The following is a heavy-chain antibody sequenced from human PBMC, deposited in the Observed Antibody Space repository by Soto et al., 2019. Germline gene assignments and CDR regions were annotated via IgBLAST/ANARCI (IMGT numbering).Heavy chain of an antibody. Sequence: EVQLVESGGGLVKPGGSLRLSCAASGFTFRSFTMNWVRQAPGKGLEWVSTISSNSAYIYYTDALRSRFTISRDNAKNSLHLQMNSLRAEDTAVYYCTGDASRDSSARGWFDPWGPGTLVTVSS. D-gene: IGHD6-13*01. J-gene: IGHJ5*02. CDR2: ISSNSAYI. CDR3: TGDASRDSSARGWFDP. CDR1: GFTFRSFT. V-gene: IGHV3-21*02.